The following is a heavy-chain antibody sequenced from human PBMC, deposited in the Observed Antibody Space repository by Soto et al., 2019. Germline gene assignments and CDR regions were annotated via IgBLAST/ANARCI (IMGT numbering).Heavy chain of an antibody. CDR2: ISSSSSTI. J-gene: IGHJ4*02. D-gene: IGHD2-15*01. Sequence: EVQLVESGGGLVQPGGSLRLSCAASGFTFSSYSMNWVRQAPGKGLEWVSYISSSSSTIYYADSVKGRFTISRDNAKNSLYLQMNSLRDEDTAVYYCARGPLYCSGGSCYSHLDYWGQGTLVTVSS. V-gene: IGHV3-48*02. CDR1: GFTFSSYS. CDR3: ARGPLYCSGGSCYSHLDY.